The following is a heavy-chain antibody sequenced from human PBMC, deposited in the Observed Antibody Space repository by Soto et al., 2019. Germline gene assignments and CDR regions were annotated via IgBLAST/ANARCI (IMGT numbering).Heavy chain of an antibody. CDR3: ARDPDSSGWYNWFDP. Sequence: EVQLVESGGGLVQPGGSLRLSCAASGFTFSSYSMNWVRQAPGKELEWVSYISSSSSTIYYADSVKGRFTISRDNAKNSLYLQMNSLRAEDTAVYYCARDPDSSGWYNWFDPWGQGTLVTVSS. V-gene: IGHV3-48*01. CDR1: GFTFSSYS. J-gene: IGHJ5*02. D-gene: IGHD6-19*01. CDR2: ISSSSSTI.